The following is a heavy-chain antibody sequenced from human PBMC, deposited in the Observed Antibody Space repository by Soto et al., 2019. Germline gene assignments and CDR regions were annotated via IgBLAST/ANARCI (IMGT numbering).Heavy chain of an antibody. Sequence: ASVKVSCKASGYTFSGYSITWVRQAPGQGREGMGRISGYNGNTNYARTLRGRLTLTTDTSTSTAYMELRSLTSDDTAVYYCARDVFCGGAPACPDMDVWGQGTTVTVSS. D-gene: IGHD2-21*01. CDR2: ISGYNGNT. V-gene: IGHV1-18*04. J-gene: IGHJ6*02. CDR3: ARDVFCGGAPACPDMDV. CDR1: GYTFSGYS.